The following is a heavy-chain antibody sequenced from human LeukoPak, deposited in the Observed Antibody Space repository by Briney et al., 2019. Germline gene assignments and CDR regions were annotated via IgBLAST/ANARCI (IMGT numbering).Heavy chain of an antibody. V-gene: IGHV4-34*01. J-gene: IGHJ6*02. Sequence: SETLTLTCAVYGGSFSGYYWSWIRQPPGEGLEWIGEINHSGSTNYNPSLKSRVTISVDTTKNQFSLKLSSVTAADTAVYYCAYMGHVMDVWVQGTTVTVSS. CDR1: GGSFSGYY. CDR3: AYMGHVMDV. CDR2: INHSGST.